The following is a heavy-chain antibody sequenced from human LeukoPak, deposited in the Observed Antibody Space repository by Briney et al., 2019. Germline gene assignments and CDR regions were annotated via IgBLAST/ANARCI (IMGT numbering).Heavy chain of an antibody. V-gene: IGHV1-69*05. Sequence: SVKVSCKASGGTFSSYAISWVRQAPGQGLEWMGVIIPIFGTANYAQKFQGRVTITTDESTSTAYMELSSLRSEDTAVCYCARNDYGANSALYYYYMDVWGKGTTVTVSS. CDR1: GGTFSSYA. CDR3: ARNDYGANSALYYYYMDV. J-gene: IGHJ6*03. CDR2: IIPIFGTA. D-gene: IGHD4/OR15-4a*01.